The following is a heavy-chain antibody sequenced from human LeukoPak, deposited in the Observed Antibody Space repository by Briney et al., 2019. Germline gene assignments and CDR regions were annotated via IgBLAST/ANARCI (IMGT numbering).Heavy chain of an antibody. D-gene: IGHD2-15*01. CDR2: MNPNSGNT. Sequence: GASVKVSCKASGYTFTSYDINWVRQATGQGLERMGWMNPNSGNTGYAQKFQGRVTMTRNTSISTAYMELSSLRSEDTAVYYCARGWWVARQYHFDYWGQGTLVTVSS. CDR3: ARGWWVARQYHFDY. V-gene: IGHV1-8*01. CDR1: GYTFTSYD. J-gene: IGHJ4*02.